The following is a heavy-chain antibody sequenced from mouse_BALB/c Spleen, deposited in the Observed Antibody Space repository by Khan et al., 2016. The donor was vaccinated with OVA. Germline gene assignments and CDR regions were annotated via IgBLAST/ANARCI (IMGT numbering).Heavy chain of an antibody. CDR3: ARRGYYYGRGALFAY. Sequence: QVQLKQSGPGLVQPSQSLSITCTVSGFSLTNYSVHWVRQSPGKGLEWLGVIWSAGSTDYNAAFISRLTIRKDNSRSQVFFKMNSLQPNDTAIYDCARRGYYYGRGALFAYWGQGTLVTVSA. J-gene: IGHJ3*01. D-gene: IGHD1-1*01. CDR1: GFSLTNYS. CDR2: IWSAGST. V-gene: IGHV2-2*02.